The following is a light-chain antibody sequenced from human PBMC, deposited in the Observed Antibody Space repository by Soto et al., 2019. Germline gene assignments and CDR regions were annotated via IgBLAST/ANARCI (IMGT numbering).Light chain of an antibody. Sequence: EIVLTRSPGTLSLSPGERATFSCRAGQSISSNFLAWYQQKSGQTPRLLIYGASTRASGIPDRFSGSGSGTDFTLTISRLEPEDFAVYYCQQYGDSVHTFGGGTKVDIK. CDR1: QSISSNF. J-gene: IGKJ4*01. CDR3: QQYGDSVHT. CDR2: GAS. V-gene: IGKV3-20*01.